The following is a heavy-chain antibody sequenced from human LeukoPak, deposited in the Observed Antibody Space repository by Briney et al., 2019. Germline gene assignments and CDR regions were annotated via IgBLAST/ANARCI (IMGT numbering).Heavy chain of an antibody. CDR2: IDPDSGRT. J-gene: IGHJ4*02. CDR1: GYSFIEFY. Sequence: ASVKVSCKASGYSFIEFYVHWLRQAPGQGPEWVGWIDPDSGRTNYVEKFQGRVTLTRDTSVDTVYMELNRLASDDTAVYYCARGASGWYYSVDYWGQGTLVTVSS. D-gene: IGHD6-19*01. V-gene: IGHV1-2*02. CDR3: ARGASGWYYSVDY.